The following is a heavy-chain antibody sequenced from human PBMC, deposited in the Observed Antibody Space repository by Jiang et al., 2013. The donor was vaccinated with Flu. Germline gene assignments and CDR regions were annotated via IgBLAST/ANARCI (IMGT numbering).Heavy chain of an antibody. CDR3: ARPKGDYGGNYYYYYYYMDV. D-gene: IGHD4-17*01. V-gene: IGHV3-53*01. J-gene: IGHJ6*03. Sequence: FTISRDNSKNTLYLQMNSLRAEDTAVYYCARPKGDYGGNYYYYYYYMDVWGKGTTVTVSS.